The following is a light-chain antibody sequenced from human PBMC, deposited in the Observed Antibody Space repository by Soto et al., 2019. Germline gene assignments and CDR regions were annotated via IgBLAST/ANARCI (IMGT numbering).Light chain of an antibody. CDR1: QSVLYSSNNKNY. CDR2: WAS. Sequence: DIVMTQSPDSLAVSLGERATINCKSSQSVLYSSNNKNYLAWYQQKPGQPPKLLIYWASTRESGVPDRFSGSGSGKDFTLTISSLQAEDVAVYYCQQRSNWPITFGQGTRLEIK. J-gene: IGKJ5*01. V-gene: IGKV4-1*01. CDR3: QQRSNWPIT.